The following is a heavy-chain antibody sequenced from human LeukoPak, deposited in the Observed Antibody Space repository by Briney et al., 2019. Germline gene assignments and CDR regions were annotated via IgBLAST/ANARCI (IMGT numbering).Heavy chain of an antibody. Sequence: AGGSLRLSCAASGFTFGGHWMHWVRQAPGQGPLWVARIGVDGTGIMYADAVKGRFTISRDNSKNTLYLQMNSLRAEDTAVYYCAKDRLVRPWEPTAFDYWGQGTLVTVSS. CDR2: IGVDGTGI. D-gene: IGHD1-26*01. J-gene: IGHJ4*02. CDR1: GFTFGGHW. CDR3: AKDRLVRPWEPTAFDY. V-gene: IGHV3-74*03.